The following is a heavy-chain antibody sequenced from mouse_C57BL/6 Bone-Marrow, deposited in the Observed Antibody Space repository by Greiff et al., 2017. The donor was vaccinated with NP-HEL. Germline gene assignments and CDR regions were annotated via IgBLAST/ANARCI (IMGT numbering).Heavy chain of an antibody. Sequence: QDHVKQSGAELARPGASVKLSCKASGYTFTSYGISWVKQRTGQGLEWIGEIYPRSGNTYYNEKFKGKATLTADKSSSTAYMELRSLTSEDSAVYFCAREGGLRQAMDYWGQGTSVTDSS. V-gene: IGHV1-81*01. D-gene: IGHD2-12*01. CDR3: AREGGLRQAMDY. J-gene: IGHJ4*01. CDR1: GYTFTSYG. CDR2: IYPRSGNT.